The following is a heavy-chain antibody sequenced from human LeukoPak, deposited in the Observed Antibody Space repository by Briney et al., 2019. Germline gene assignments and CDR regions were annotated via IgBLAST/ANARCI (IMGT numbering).Heavy chain of an antibody. CDR2: ISYDGSNK. V-gene: IGHV3-30*03. D-gene: IGHD6-25*01. J-gene: IGHJ3*02. CDR1: RFTFSNYG. CDR3: ARSLAAGFDI. Sequence: SGGSLRLSCAASRFTFSNYGMHWVRQAPGKGLEWVAIISYDGSNKYYADSVKGRFTISRDNSKNTLYLQMNSLRADDTAIYYCARSLAAGFDIWGQGTMVTVSS.